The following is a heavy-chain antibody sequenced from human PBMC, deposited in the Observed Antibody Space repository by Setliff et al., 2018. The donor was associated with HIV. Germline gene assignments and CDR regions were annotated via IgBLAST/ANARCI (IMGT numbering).Heavy chain of an antibody. J-gene: IGHJ4*02. CDR1: DFSIGATSYY. D-gene: IGHD3-3*01. CDR3: ARLGYYNLWSGYWTDT. V-gene: IGHV4-39*01. CDR2: VYYNGDT. Sequence: SETLSLTCNVLDFSIGATSYYWGWIRQPPGKGLQWIGSVYYNGDTKYNPSLKSRLVISVDKTKNQFSLMLDSLTVEDTAVYYCARLGYYNLWSGYWTDTWGQGKSVTVSS.